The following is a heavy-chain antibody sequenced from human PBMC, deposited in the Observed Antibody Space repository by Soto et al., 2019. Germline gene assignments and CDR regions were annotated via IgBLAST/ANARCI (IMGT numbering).Heavy chain of an antibody. CDR2: ISSSKNYI. J-gene: IGHJ3*02. CDR1: GFTFSDYS. CDR3: ARRRGPERDCSVGSCYSRRDAFDI. D-gene: IGHD2-15*01. V-gene: IGHV3-21*01. Sequence: LRLPFVASGFTFSDYSMNWVRQAPGKLLEWVSSISSSKNYIYYADSLEGRFSISRDNTQNSLYLQMNSLRVEDTAVYYCARRRGPERDCSVGSCYSRRDAFDIWGQGSIVRVSS.